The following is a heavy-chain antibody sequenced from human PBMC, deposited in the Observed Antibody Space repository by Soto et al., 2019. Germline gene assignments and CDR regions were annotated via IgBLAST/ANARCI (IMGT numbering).Heavy chain of an antibody. CDR1: GYSFTVYW. Sequence: PGESLKISCGGSGYSFTVYWIAWVRQMPGKGLEWMGIIYPGDSDTRYSPSFQGQVTISADKSISTVYLQWSSLKASDTAIYYCARQDGAGNYYFDHCGQGTLVTVSS. D-gene: IGHD6-19*01. CDR3: ARQDGAGNYYFDH. CDR2: IYPGDSDT. J-gene: IGHJ4*02. V-gene: IGHV5-51*01.